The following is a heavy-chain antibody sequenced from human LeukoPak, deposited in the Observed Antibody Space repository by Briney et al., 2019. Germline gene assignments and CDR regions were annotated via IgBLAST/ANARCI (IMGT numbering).Heavy chain of an antibody. D-gene: IGHD4-17*01. CDR1: GGSFSGYY. V-gene: IGHV4-34*01. Sequence: PSETLSLTCAVYGGSFSGYYWSWIRQPPVKGLEWIGKINHSGSTNYNPSLKSRVTISVDTSKNQFSLKLSSVTAADTAVYYCARVGDYGDFRIDSWGQGTLVTVSS. CDR3: ARVGDYGDFRIDS. J-gene: IGHJ4*02. CDR2: INHSGST.